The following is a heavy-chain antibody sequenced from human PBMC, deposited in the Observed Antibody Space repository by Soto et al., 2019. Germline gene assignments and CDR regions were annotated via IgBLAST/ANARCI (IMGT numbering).Heavy chain of an antibody. D-gene: IGHD3-10*01. V-gene: IGHV3-7*03. J-gene: IGHJ5*02. CDR1: GFTFSGYW. CDR2: IKEDGSEK. Sequence: QPGGSLRLSCSASGFTFSGYWVTWVRQAPGKGLEWVANIKEDGSEKYYVDSVKGRFTISRDNPKNSLYLQMNSLRADDTAVYYCARPLYGSGSVWFDPWGQGTLVTVSS. CDR3: ARPLYGSGSVWFDP.